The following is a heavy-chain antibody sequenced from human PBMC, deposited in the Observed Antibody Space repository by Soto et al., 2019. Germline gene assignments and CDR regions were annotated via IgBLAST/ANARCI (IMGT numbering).Heavy chain of an antibody. V-gene: IGHV4-59*08. D-gene: IGHD1-26*01. CDR1: GGSISSYY. CDR3: ARRWGAAVDY. CDR2: IYYSWST. J-gene: IGHJ4*02. Sequence: QVQLQESGPGLVKPSETLSLTCTVSGGSISSYYWSWIRQPPGKGLEWIGYIYYSWSTNYNPSLKRRVTISVDTSKNQSSLKLSSVTAADTAVYYCARRWGAAVDYWGQGTLVTVSS.